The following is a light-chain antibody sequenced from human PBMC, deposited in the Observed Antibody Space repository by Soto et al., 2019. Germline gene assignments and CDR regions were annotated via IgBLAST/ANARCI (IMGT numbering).Light chain of an antibody. CDR2: EVS. J-gene: IGLJ1*01. Sequence: QSVLTQPASVSGSPGQSITISCTGTSSDVGSYNLVSWYQQHPGKAPKLMIYEVSKRPSGVSKRFSGSKSGNTASLTISGLQAEDEADYYCCSYAGSSTLEVFGTGTKVTVL. V-gene: IGLV2-23*02. CDR3: CSYAGSSTLEV. CDR1: SSDVGSYNL.